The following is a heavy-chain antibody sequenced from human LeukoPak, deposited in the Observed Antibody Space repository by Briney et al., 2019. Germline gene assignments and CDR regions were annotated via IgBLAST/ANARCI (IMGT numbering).Heavy chain of an antibody. CDR2: IYHSGSP. CDR1: GYSISSGYY. J-gene: IGHJ4*02. V-gene: IGHV4-38-2*01. Sequence: SETLSLTCAVSGYSISSGYYWGWIRQPPGKGLEWIGSIYHSGSPYYNPSLKSRVTISVDTSKNQFSLKLSSVTAADTAVYYCAGEIEGFLEWLFLWGQGTLVTVSS. D-gene: IGHD3-3*01. CDR3: AGEIEGFLEWLFL.